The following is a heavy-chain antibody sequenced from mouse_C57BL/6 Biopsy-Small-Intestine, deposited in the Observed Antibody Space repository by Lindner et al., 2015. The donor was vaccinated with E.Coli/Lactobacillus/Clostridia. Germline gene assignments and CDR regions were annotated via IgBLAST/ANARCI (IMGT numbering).Heavy chain of an antibody. CDR1: GYTFTSYG. J-gene: IGHJ2*01. V-gene: IGHV1-81*01. D-gene: IGHD2-3*01. Sequence: VQLQESGAELARPGASMKLSCKASGYTFTSYGISWVKQRTGQGLEWIGEIYPRSGNTYYNEKFKGKATLTADKSFSTAYMQLSSLTSEDSAVYFCARYGSYDGYDYWGQGDHSHSLL. CDR2: IYPRSGNT. CDR3: ARYGSYDGYDY.